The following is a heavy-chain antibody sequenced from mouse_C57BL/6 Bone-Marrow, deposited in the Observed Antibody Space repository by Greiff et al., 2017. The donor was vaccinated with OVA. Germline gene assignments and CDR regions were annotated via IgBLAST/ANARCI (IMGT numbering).Heavy chain of an antibody. Sequence: EVKLVESGEGLVKPGGSLKLSCAASGFTFSSYAMSWVRQTPEKRLEWVAYISSGGDYIYYADTVNGRFTISRDNARNTLYLQMSSLKSEDTAMYYCTRDRYYGSSHFDYWGQGTTLTVSS. CDR3: TRDRYYGSSHFDY. J-gene: IGHJ2*01. D-gene: IGHD1-1*01. CDR2: ISSGGDYI. CDR1: GFTFSSYA. V-gene: IGHV5-9-1*02.